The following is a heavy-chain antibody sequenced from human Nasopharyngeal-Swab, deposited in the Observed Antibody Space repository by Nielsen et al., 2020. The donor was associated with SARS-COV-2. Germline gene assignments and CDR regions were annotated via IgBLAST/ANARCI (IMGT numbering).Heavy chain of an antibody. CDR3: ARAIATVGAVYYYGMDV. J-gene: IGHJ6*02. V-gene: IGHV1-69*10. CDR1: GGTFSSYA. Sequence: SVKVSCKASGGTFSSYAISWVRQAPGQGLEWMGGIIPILGIANYAQKFQGRVTITADKSTSTAYMELSSLRSEDTAVYYCARAIATVGAVYYYGMDVWGQGTTVTVSS. CDR2: IIPILGIA. D-gene: IGHD4-23*01.